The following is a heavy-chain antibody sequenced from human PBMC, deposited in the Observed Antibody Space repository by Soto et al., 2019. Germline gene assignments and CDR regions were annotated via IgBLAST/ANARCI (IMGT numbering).Heavy chain of an antibody. D-gene: IGHD3-10*01. CDR1: GGSIRGYY. V-gene: IGHV4-34*01. J-gene: IGHJ6*02. CDR3: ARGRYSYETIYYKFYYSALDV. CDR2: INDNGGT. Sequence: PSETLSLTCGVYGGSIRGYYWSWIRQSPGKGLEWIGDINDNGGTNYNPSLKSRVTTSLDTSKKQVSLMVSSVTAADTAVYYCARGRYSYETIYYKFYYSALDVWGQGTTVTVPS.